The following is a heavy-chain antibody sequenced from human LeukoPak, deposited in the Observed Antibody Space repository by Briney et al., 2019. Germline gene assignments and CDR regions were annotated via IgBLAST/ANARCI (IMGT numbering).Heavy chain of an antibody. CDR3: ARGPTHYYYYGMDV. CDR2: ISSSSSYI. V-gene: IGHV3-21*01. J-gene: IGHJ6*02. Sequence: KPGGSLRLSCAASGFTFSSYSMNWVRPAPGKGLEWVSSISSSSSYIYYADSLRGRFTISRDNAKNSLYLQMNSLRAEDTAVYYCARGPTHYYYYGMDVWGQGTTVTVSS. CDR1: GFTFSSYS.